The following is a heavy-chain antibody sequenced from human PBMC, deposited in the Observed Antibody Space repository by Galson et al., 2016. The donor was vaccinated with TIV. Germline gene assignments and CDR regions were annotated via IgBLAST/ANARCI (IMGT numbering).Heavy chain of an antibody. CDR1: GYGFSNYG. D-gene: IGHD6-13*01. CDR3: ARAAKPPVPVADI. CDR2: ISSYNGHI. V-gene: IGHV1-18*01. Sequence: SVKVSCKASGYGFSNYGFIWVRQAPGQGLEWVGWISSYNGHIEYAQKFQGRGTLTTDTPTSTAYIELRSLRSNDTSVYYCARAAKPPVPVADIWGQGTMVTVSS. J-gene: IGHJ3*02.